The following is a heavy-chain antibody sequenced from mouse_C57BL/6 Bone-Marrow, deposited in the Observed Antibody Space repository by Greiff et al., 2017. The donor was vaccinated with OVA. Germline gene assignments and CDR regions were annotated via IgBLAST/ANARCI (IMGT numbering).Heavy chain of an antibody. CDR3: ARRLYDGYYGYFDV. J-gene: IGHJ1*03. CDR1: GFSLSTSGMG. CDR2: IYWDDDK. V-gene: IGHV8-12*01. D-gene: IGHD2-3*01. Sequence: VKLMESGPGILQSSQTLSLTCSFSGFSLSTSGMGVSWIRQPSGKGLEWLAHIYWDDDKRYNPSLKSRLTISKDTSRNQVFLKITSVDTADTATCYCARRLYDGYYGYFDVWGTGTTVTVSS.